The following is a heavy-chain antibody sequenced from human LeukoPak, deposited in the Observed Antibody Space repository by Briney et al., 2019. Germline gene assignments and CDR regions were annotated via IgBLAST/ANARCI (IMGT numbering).Heavy chain of an antibody. CDR1: GFTFSSYA. Sequence: PGGSLRLSCAASGFTFSSYAMSWVRQAPGKGLEWVSAISGSGGSTYYADSVKGRFTISRDNSKNTLYLQMNSLRAEDTAVYYCAKDRWYGSGRDCMDVWGQGTTVTVSS. CDR3: AKDRWYGSGRDCMDV. D-gene: IGHD6-19*01. CDR2: ISGSGGST. J-gene: IGHJ6*02. V-gene: IGHV3-23*01.